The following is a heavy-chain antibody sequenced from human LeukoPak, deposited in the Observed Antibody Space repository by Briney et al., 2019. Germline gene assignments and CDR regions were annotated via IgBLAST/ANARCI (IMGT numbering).Heavy chain of an antibody. V-gene: IGHV3-15*01. CDR3: TTVPSRSDI. CDR2: IKSKTGGGTT. D-gene: IGHD6-6*01. Sequence: GGSLRLSCAASGFTFSNAWMSWVRQAPGKGLEWVGRIKSKTGGGTTDYAAPVKGRFTISRDDSKDTLYLQMNSLETEDTALYYCTTVPSRSDIWGQGTMVTVSS. CDR1: GFTFSNAW. J-gene: IGHJ3*02.